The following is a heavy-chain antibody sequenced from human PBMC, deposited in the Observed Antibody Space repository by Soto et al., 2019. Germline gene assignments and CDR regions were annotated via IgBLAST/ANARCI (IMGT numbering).Heavy chain of an antibody. CDR2: IIPILGIA. D-gene: IGHD2-2*01. CDR3: ASLSYCSSTSGYYYYYMDV. CDR1: GGTFSSYT. Sequence: QVQLVQSGAEVKKPGSSVKVSCKASGGTFSSYTISWVRQAPGQGLEWMGRIIPILGIANYAQKFQGRVTITADKSTSTAYMGLSSLRSEDTAVYYCASLSYCSSTSGYYYYYMDVWGKGTTVTVS. J-gene: IGHJ6*03. V-gene: IGHV1-69*02.